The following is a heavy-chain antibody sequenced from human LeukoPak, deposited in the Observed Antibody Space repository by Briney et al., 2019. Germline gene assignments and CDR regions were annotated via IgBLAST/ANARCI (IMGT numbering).Heavy chain of an antibody. Sequence: GGSLRLSCAASGFTFSDYYMSWIRQAPGKGLEWVSYISSSSSYTNYADSVKGRFTISRDNAKNSLYLQMNSLRDEDTAVYYCARSFDDSSGYYYFDYWGQGTLVTVSS. D-gene: IGHD3-22*01. CDR1: GFTFSDYY. V-gene: IGHV3-11*06. CDR2: ISSSSSYT. J-gene: IGHJ4*02. CDR3: ARSFDDSSGYYYFDY.